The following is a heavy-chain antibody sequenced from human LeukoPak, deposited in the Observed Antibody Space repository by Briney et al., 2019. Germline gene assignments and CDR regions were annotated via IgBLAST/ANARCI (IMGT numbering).Heavy chain of an antibody. CDR1: GGTFSSYA. Sequence: GASVKVSCKASGGTFSSYAISWVRQAPGQGLEWMGGIIPIFGTANYAQKFQGRVTITADKSTSTAYMELSSLRSEDTAVYYWARERAAAGTFGYWGQGTLVTVSS. D-gene: IGHD6-13*01. V-gene: IGHV1-69*06. CDR2: IIPIFGTA. CDR3: ARERAAAGTFGY. J-gene: IGHJ4*02.